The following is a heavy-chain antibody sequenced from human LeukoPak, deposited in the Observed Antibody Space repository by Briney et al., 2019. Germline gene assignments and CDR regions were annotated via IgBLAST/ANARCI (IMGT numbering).Heavy chain of an antibody. CDR2: IRSEGGGGTA. Sequence: PGGSRRLSCAPSGFSFSAAWISWVRQAPGKGLEWIGLIRSEGGGGTADYAAPVKGRFTISRDDSRNTVYLQMNSLQTEDTAVYSCTWIHRTFGIAVNDYYYYMAVWGKGTTVTVSS. CDR3: TWIHRTFGIAVNDYYYYMAV. D-gene: IGHD3-3*01. V-gene: IGHV3-15*01. CDR1: GFSFSAAW. J-gene: IGHJ6*03.